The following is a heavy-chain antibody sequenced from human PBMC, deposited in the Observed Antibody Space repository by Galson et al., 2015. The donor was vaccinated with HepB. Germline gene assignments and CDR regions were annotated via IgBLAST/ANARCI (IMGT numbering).Heavy chain of an antibody. D-gene: IGHD6-13*01. Sequence: SLRLSCAASGFTFSNYWMSWVRQAPGKGLEWVANINIYGSETYYAASLKGRFTISRDNAKSSLSLLMNSLRAEDTAVYYCARQRAGIFDYWGQGALVTVSS. CDR2: INIYGSET. CDR1: GFTFSNYW. V-gene: IGHV3-7*03. J-gene: IGHJ4*02. CDR3: ARQRAGIFDY.